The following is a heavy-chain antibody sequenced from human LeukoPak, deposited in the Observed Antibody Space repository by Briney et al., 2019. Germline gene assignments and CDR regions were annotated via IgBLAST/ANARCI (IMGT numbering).Heavy chain of an antibody. D-gene: IGHD4-11*01. J-gene: IGHJ6*03. CDR2: IYTSGST. CDR3: ARYSNYYYYMDV. CDR1: GGSISSGGYS. Sequence: SETLSLTCAVSGGSISSGGYSWSWIRQPAGKGLEWIGRIYTSGSTNYNPSLKSRVTISVDTSKNQFSLKLSSVTAADTAVYYCARYSNYYYYMDVWGKGTTVTVSS. V-gene: IGHV4-61*02.